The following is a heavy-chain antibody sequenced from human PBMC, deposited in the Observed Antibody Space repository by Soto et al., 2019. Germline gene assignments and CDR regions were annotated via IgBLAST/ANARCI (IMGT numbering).Heavy chain of an antibody. CDR3: AKDSTEYSSSGFDY. CDR2: ISGSGGST. J-gene: IGHJ4*02. Sequence: PGGFLRLSCAASGVTFSSYAMSWVRQAPGKGLEWVSAISGSGGSTYYADSVRGRFTISRDNSKNTLYLQMNSLRAEDTAVYYCAKDSTEYSSSGFDYWGQGTLVTVSS. CDR1: GVTFSSYA. D-gene: IGHD6-6*01. V-gene: IGHV3-23*01.